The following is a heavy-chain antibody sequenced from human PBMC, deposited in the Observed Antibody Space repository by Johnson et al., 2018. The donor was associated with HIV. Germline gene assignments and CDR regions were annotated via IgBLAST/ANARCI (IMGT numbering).Heavy chain of an antibody. J-gene: IGHJ3*02. CDR1: GFTVSSNY. V-gene: IGHV3-74*02. Sequence: VQLVESGGGVVQPGRSLRLSCAASGFTVSSNYMSWVRQAPGKGLVWVSRINSDGSTTSYADSVKGRFTISRDNAKNTLYLQMNRLRAEDTAVYYCARGFSDSSGYGYAFDIWGQGTMVTVSP. CDR2: INSDGSTT. CDR3: ARGFSDSSGYGYAFDI. D-gene: IGHD3-22*01.